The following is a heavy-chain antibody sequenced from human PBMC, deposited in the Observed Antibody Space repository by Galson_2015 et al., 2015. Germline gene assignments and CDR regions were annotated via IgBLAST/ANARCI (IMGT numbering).Heavy chain of an antibody. J-gene: IGHJ4*02. CDR2: MSYDGSDE. Sequence: SLRLSCAASGFTFSRSVMHWVRQAPGKGLEWAAIMSYDGSDEFYADSVKGRFTISRDNSRYTLYLQMNSLRAEDTAVYYCARGHGAYDRVFDYWGQGTLVTVSS. D-gene: IGHD4-17*01. V-gene: IGHV3-30-3*01. CDR1: GFTFSRSV. CDR3: ARGHGAYDRVFDY.